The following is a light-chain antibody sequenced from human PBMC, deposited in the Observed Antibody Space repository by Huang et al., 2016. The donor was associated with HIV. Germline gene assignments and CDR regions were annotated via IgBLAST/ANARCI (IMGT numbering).Light chain of an antibody. J-gene: IGKJ4*01. V-gene: IGKV3-11*01. CDR1: QGLANY. CDR3: QQRGNWQLT. Sequence: EIVLTQSPATLSLSPGERATLSCRASQGLANYLAWYQQKPGQAPRLLIYDASNSASGIPARFRGSGSGTDFTLTISSLEPEDFAVYYCQQRGNWQLTFGGGTKVEIK. CDR2: DAS.